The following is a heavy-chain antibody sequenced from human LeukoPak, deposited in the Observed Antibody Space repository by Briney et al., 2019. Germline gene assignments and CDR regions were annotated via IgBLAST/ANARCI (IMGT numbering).Heavy chain of an antibody. V-gene: IGHV4-39*07. CDR1: GVSISSSSDF. J-gene: IGHJ5*02. CDR2: MYYSGST. CDR3: ATLVRSGSYYCRWFDP. D-gene: IGHD1-26*01. Sequence: SETLSLTCTVSGVSISSSSDFWGWVRQPGGKGLEWIGSMYYSGSTYYNPSLKSRVTISVDTSTNHFSLQLSSVTAADTAVYYCATLVRSGSYYCRWFDPWGQGTLVTVSS.